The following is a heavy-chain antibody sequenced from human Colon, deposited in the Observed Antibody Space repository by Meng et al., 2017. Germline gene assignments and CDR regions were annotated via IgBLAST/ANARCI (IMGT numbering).Heavy chain of an antibody. V-gene: IGHV1-69*04. CDR3: ARDRPVLLWFGESSRKGDVFDI. D-gene: IGHD3-10*01. CDR2: IIPILGIA. CDR1: GGTFSSYT. Sequence: SVKVSCKASGGTFSSYTISWVRQAPGQGLEWMGRIIPILGIANYAQKFQGRVTITADKSTSTAYMELSSLRSEDTAVYYCARDRPVLLWFGESSRKGDVFDIWGQGTMVTVSS. J-gene: IGHJ3*02.